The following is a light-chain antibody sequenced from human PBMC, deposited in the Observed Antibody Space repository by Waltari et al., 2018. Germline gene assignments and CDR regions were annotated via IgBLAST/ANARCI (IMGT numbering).Light chain of an antibody. CDR3: CSYAGNSMI. Sequence: QSALTQPRSVSGSPGQSVTISCSGTSSAIGAYMYVSWYQQHPGKPPRLIIYDSKKRPSGVPARYSGTKSGNTASLTSSGLQPDDGADYCCCSYAGNSMIFGGGTMLTVL. CDR2: DSK. CDR1: SSAIGAYMY. V-gene: IGLV2-11*01. J-gene: IGLJ2*01.